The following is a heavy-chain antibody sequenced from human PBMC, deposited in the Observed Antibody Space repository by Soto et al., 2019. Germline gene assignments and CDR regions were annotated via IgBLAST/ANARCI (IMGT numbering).Heavy chain of an antibody. CDR3: ASSFSTTVTTYYF. D-gene: IGHD4-17*01. CDR2: IYYSGST. CDR1: GGSISSGGYY. J-gene: IGHJ4*02. Sequence: SETLSLTCTVSGGSISSGGYYWSWIRQHPGKGLEWIGYIYYSGSTYYNPSLKSRVTISVDTSKNQFSLKLSSVTAADTAVYYCASSFSTTVTTYYFWGQGTLDPVSA. V-gene: IGHV4-31*03.